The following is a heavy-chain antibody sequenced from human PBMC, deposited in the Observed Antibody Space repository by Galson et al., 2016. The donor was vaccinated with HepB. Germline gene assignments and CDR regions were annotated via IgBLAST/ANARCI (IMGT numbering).Heavy chain of an antibody. CDR1: GFTFSSYT. J-gene: IGHJ4*02. V-gene: IGHV3-30*04. D-gene: IGHD5-24*01. CDR3: ARDSTRRRLQCSYFEH. CDR2: ISDDASNK. Sequence: SLRLSCAASGFTFSSYTMHWVRQAPGKGLEWVALISDDASNKEYADSVKGRFTISRVNFEDTLYLQMNSLRAEDTAIYYCARDSTRRRLQCSYFEHWGQGTLLTVSS.